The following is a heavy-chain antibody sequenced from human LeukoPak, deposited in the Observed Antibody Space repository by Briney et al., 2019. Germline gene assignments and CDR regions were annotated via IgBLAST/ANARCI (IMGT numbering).Heavy chain of an antibody. Sequence: SVKVSCKASGGTFSSYAISWVRQAPGQGLEWMGRIIPILGIANYAQKFQGRVTITADKSTSTAYMELSSLRFEDTAVYYCARMQLGYCSGGSCLGFDYWGQGTLVTVSS. D-gene: IGHD2-15*01. V-gene: IGHV1-69*04. J-gene: IGHJ4*02. CDR2: IIPILGIA. CDR3: ARMQLGYCSGGSCLGFDY. CDR1: GGTFSSYA.